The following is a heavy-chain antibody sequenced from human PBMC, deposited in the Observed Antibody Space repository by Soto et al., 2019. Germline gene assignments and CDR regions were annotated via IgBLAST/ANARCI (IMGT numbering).Heavy chain of an antibody. V-gene: IGHV4-31*03. J-gene: IGHJ5*02. CDR2: IYYSGST. CDR1: GGSISSGGYY. CDR3: ARVSVSWFDP. Sequence: SETLSLTCTVSGGSISSGGYYWSWIRQHPGKGLEWIGYIYYSGSTYYNPSLKSRVTISVDTSKNQFSLKLSSVTAADTAVYYCARVSVSWFDPWGQGTLVTAPQ.